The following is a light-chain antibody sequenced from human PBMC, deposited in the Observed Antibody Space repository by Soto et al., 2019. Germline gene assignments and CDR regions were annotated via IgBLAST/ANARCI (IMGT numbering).Light chain of an antibody. J-gene: IGKJ1*01. V-gene: IGKV3-20*01. CDR3: LQYGSSPRT. CDR2: GAS. Sequence: EIVLTQSPGPLSLSPGERATLSCRASQSVSNNYLTWYQQKPGQAPRLLIYGASSRASGIPDRFSGYGSGTDFTLTISRLEPEDFAVYYCLQYGSSPRTFGQGTNVEIK. CDR1: QSVSNNY.